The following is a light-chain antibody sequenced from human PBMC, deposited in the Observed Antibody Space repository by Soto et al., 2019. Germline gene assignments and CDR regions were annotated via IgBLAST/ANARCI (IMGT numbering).Light chain of an antibody. Sequence: DVVMTQTPISLSVTPGQPASISCESSQSLLHTDGKTYLYWYLQKPGPPPQILIYEVSNLFSGVPDRFSGSGSGTYFTLKISRVEAEDVGVYYCMQSAQLPLTFGGGTKVEIK. CDR2: EVS. CDR3: MQSAQLPLT. V-gene: IGKV2D-29*01. CDR1: QSLLHTDGKTY. J-gene: IGKJ4*01.